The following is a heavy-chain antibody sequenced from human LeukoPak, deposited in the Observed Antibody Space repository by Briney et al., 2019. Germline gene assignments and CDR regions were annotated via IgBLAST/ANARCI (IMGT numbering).Heavy chain of an antibody. CDR2: FDPEDGET. CDR1: GYTLTELS. V-gene: IGHV1-24*01. Sequence: GASVKVSCKVSGYTLTELSMHWVRQAPGKGLEWMGGFDPEDGETIYAQKFQGRVTMTTDTSTSTAYMELRSLRSDDTAVYYCARDFPCSSTSCYGGGNDYWGQGTLVTVSS. D-gene: IGHD2-2*01. J-gene: IGHJ4*02. CDR3: ARDFPCSSTSCYGGGNDY.